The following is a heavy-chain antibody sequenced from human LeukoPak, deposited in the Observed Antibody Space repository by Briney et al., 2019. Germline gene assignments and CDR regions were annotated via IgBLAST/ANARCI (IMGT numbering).Heavy chain of an antibody. V-gene: IGHV1-18*01. CDR1: GYTFTSYG. Sequence: ASVKVSCKASGYTFTSYGISWVRQAPGHGLEGMGCISAYNGNTNYPQKLQGRVTMTTDTSTSTAYMELRSLRSDDTAVYYCARDGYSSSWYPTYYYYYMDVWGKGTTVTVSS. CDR2: ISAYNGNT. J-gene: IGHJ6*03. D-gene: IGHD6-13*01. CDR3: ARDGYSSSWYPTYYYYYMDV.